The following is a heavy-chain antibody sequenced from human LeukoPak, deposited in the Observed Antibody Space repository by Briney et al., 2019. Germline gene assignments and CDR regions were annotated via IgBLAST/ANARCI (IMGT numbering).Heavy chain of an antibody. CDR3: ARQEVYYYDSSGYPVFDY. CDR1: GDSISSHY. V-gene: IGHV4-4*07. D-gene: IGHD3-22*01. CDR2: IYSGGSS. J-gene: IGHJ4*02. Sequence: SETLSLTCTVSGDSISSHYWSWIRQPAGKGLEWIGRIYSGGSSEYNPSLKSRVTMSLDTSKNQFSLKLSSVTAADTAVYYCARQEVYYYDSSGYPVFDYWGQGTRVTVSS.